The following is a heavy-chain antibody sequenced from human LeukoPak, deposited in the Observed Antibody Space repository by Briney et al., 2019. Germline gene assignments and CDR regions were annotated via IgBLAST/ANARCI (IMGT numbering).Heavy chain of an antibody. CDR3: ARERVGALDY. V-gene: IGHV4-59*12. D-gene: IGHD1-26*01. J-gene: IGHJ4*02. Sequence: SETLSLTCTVSGGSISSYYWSWIRQPPGKGLEWIGYIYYSGSTNYNPSLKSRVTMSVDTSKNQFSLKLSSVTAADTAVYYCARERVGALDYWGQGTLVTVSS. CDR1: GGSISSYY. CDR2: IYYSGST.